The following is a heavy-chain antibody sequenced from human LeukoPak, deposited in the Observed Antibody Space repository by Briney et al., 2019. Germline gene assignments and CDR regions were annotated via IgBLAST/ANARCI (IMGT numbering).Heavy chain of an antibody. Sequence: SETLSLTCTVSGGSISDNYWSWIRQPPGKGLEWIGYAYYSGHTNYNSSLKSRVTMSVDTSKNQFSLKLSSVTAADTAVYYCARDRYSSARAPYYYDSFAFDIWGQGTMVTVSS. CDR2: AYYSGHT. CDR1: GGSISDNY. CDR3: ARDRYSSARAPYYYDSFAFDI. D-gene: IGHD3-22*01. V-gene: IGHV4-59*12. J-gene: IGHJ3*02.